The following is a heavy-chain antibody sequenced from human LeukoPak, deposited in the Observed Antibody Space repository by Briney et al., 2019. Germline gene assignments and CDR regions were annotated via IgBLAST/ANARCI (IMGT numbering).Heavy chain of an antibody. CDR3: VRGKGYFQH. J-gene: IGHJ1*01. Sequence: PSETLSLTCTVSGVSISSYYWSWVRPPPGKGLEWIGYIYYSGSTNYNPSLKSRVTISVDTSKNQFSLKLSSVTAADTAVYYCVRGKGYFQHWGQGTLVTVSS. CDR1: GVSISSYY. CDR2: IYYSGST. V-gene: IGHV4-59*01.